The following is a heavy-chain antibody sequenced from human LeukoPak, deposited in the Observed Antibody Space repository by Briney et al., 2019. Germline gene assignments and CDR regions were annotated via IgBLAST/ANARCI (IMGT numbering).Heavy chain of an antibody. CDR1: GGSISSYY. Sequence: SETLSLTCTVSGGSISSYYWSWIRQPPGKGLEWIGYIYYSGSTNYNPSLKSRVTISVDTSKNQFSLKLSSVTAADTAVYYCARTPSYCSGGSCYSPRGDYYYMDVWGKGTTVTVPS. CDR2: IYYSGST. V-gene: IGHV4-59*01. CDR3: ARTPSYCSGGSCYSPRGDYYYMDV. D-gene: IGHD2-15*01. J-gene: IGHJ6*03.